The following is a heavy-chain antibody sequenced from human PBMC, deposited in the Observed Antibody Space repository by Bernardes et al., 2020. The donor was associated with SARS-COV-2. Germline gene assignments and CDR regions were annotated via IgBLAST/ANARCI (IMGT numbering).Heavy chain of an antibody. J-gene: IGHJ6*02. V-gene: IGHV3-7*03. CDR1: GFDFSDYW. CDR3: ARSAGMDV. CDR2: IKRDGSET. Sequence: GGSLRLSCAGSGFDFSDYWMTWVRQAPGMGLEWVANIKRDGSETYYVDSVKGRFTISRDNAKNLVFLQMNSLRAGDTAVFYSARSAGMDVWGQGTMVTGSS.